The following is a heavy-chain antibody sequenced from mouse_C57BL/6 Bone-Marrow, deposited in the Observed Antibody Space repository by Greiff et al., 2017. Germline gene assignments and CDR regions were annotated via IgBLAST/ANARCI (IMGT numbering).Heavy chain of an antibody. CDR2: ISSGGDYI. CDR1: GFTFSSYA. V-gene: IGHV5S21*01. Sequence: EVKLEESGDGLLKPGGSLKLSCAASGFTFSSYAMSWVRQTPEKRLEWVAYISSGGDYIYYADTVKGRFTISRDTARNTLYMQMSSLKSEDTAMYYGSRGRVYDVDAMDYWGRGTAITVSS. CDR3: SRGRVYDVDAMDY. J-gene: IGHJ4*01. D-gene: IGHD2-12*01.